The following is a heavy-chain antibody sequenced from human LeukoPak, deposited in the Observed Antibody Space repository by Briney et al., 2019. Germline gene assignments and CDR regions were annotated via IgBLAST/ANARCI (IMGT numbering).Heavy chain of an antibody. V-gene: IGHV3-48*02. CDR2: ISNTGGII. CDR3: GGDHCYAFDI. CDR1: GFTFSDYS. J-gene: IGHJ3*02. D-gene: IGHD2-21*01. Sequence: GGSLRLSCVASGFTFSDYSMSWIRQAPGKGLEWVSYISNTGGIIYYADSVKGRFTISRDNAKNSLYLQMNSLRDEDTAVYYFGGDHCYAFDIWGQGTTVTVSS.